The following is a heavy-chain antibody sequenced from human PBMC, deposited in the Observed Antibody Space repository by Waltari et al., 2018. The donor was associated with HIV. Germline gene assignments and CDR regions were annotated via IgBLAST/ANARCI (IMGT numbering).Heavy chain of an antibody. Sequence: QVQLQQSGPGLVKPSPTLSLTCAISGDSTSNNRATWNWIRQSPSRGLEWLGRTHYRSKWNYDYAVSVKGRITIEADTSKNQFSLHLNSVTPEDTGVYYCASSPGDGYFYYGMDVWGQGTTVTVSS. V-gene: IGHV6-1*01. CDR1: GDSTSNNRAT. J-gene: IGHJ6*02. CDR3: ASSPGDGYFYYGMDV. D-gene: IGHD2-21*01. CDR2: THYRSKWNY.